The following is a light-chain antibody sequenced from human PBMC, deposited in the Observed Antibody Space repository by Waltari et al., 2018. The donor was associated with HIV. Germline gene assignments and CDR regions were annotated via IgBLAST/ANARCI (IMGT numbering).Light chain of an antibody. Sequence: SYELTQPPSVSVSPRQTTSITCSGPTLESKYVCWYQQKPGQPPVLVIYQDTKRPSGIPERFSGSSSGNTATLTISGTQAVDEGDYYCQAWDSSTVIFGRGTKLTVL. CDR2: QDT. CDR3: QAWDSSTVI. V-gene: IGLV3-1*01. CDR1: TLESKY. J-gene: IGLJ2*01.